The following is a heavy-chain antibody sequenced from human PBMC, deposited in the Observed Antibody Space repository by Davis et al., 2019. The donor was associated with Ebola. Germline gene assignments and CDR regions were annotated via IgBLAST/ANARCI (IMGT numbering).Heavy chain of an antibody. CDR3: ARSTALYYYGMDV. D-gene: IGHD2-21*02. Sequence: SLKISCAASGFSFSSYGMHWVRQAPGKGLEWVSGISWSSATKVYADSVKGRFTISRDNTKNSLYLQMYSLRTEDTALYYCARSTALYYYGMDVWGQGTTVTVSS. J-gene: IGHJ6*02. CDR2: ISWSSATK. V-gene: IGHV3-9*01. CDR1: GFSFSSYG.